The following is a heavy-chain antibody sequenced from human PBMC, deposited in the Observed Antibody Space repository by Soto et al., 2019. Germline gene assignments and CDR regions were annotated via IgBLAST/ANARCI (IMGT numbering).Heavy chain of an antibody. J-gene: IGHJ4*02. D-gene: IGHD3-10*01. Sequence: SPPLSLDCFICWDSVSSNTAAWNWRRQSPSSGLEWLGRTYYRSKWYNDYAVSVKSRITINPDTSKNQFSLQLNSVTPDDTAVYYCARDNYGYYYDYWGPGTLVTVSS. CDR2: TYYRSKWYN. V-gene: IGHV6-1*01. CDR1: WDSVSSNTAA. CDR3: ARDNYGYYYDY.